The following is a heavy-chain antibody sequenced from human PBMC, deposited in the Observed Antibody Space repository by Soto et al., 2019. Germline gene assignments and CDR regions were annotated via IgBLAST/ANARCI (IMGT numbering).Heavy chain of an antibody. CDR2: FDPEDGET. CDR1: GYTLTELS. V-gene: IGHV1-24*01. J-gene: IGHJ4*02. D-gene: IGHD3-3*01. CDR3: ATDLSQLERQTDFDY. Sequence: GAPVKVSCKVSGYTLTELSMHWVRQAPGKGLEWMGGFDPEDGETIYAQKFQGRVTMTEDTSTDTAYMELSSLRSEDTAVYYCATDLSQLERQTDFDYWGQGTLVTVSS.